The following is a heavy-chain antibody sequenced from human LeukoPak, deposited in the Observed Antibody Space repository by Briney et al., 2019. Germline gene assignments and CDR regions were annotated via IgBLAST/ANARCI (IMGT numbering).Heavy chain of an antibody. CDR3: VTDPPDYGDYGFDP. CDR1: GYTLTELS. CDR2: FDPEDGET. D-gene: IGHD4-17*01. V-gene: IGHV1-24*01. Sequence: ASVKVSCKVSGYTLTELSMHWVRQAPGKGLEWMGGFDPEDGETIYAQKFQGRVTMTEDTSTDTAYMELSSLRSEDTAVYYCVTDPPDYGDYGFDPWGQGTLVTVSS. J-gene: IGHJ5*02.